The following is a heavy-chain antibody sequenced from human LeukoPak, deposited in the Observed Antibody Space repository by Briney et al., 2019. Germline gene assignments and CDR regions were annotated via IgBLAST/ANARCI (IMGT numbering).Heavy chain of an antibody. CDR3: AKDPTHYRVWDYYETIGLSY. Sequence: GGSLRLSCAASGLTFSSYGMHWVRQAPGKGLEWVAFIRYDGSNKYYADSVKGRFTISRDNSKNTLNLQMNSLRAEDTAVYYCAKDPTHYRVWDYYETIGLSYWGQGTLVTVSS. J-gene: IGHJ4*02. D-gene: IGHD3-22*01. CDR1: GLTFSSYG. V-gene: IGHV3-30*02. CDR2: IRYDGSNK.